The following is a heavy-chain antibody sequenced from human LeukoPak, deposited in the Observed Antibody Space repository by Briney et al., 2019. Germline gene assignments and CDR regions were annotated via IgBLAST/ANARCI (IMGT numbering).Heavy chain of an antibody. CDR2: IYYSGST. D-gene: IGHD6-13*01. V-gene: IGHV4-59*01. CDR3: ARVRYSSSLSPWYFDL. CDR1: GGSIRSYY. J-gene: IGHJ2*01. Sequence: NPSETLSLTCSVSGGSIRSYYWSWIRQPPGKGLEWIGYIYYSGSTNCNPPLESRVTISIDTSKNRFSLKLSSVTAADTAVYYCARVRYSSSLSPWYFDLWGRGTLVTVSS.